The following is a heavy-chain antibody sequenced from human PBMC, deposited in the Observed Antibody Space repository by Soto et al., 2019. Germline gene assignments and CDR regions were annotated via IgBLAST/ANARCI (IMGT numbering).Heavy chain of an antibody. D-gene: IGHD3-22*01. CDR3: ARDAHEYSYDSSGYGILDWFDP. CDR2: IIPVFGTT. CDR1: GGTFSSYA. J-gene: IGHJ5*02. V-gene: IGHV1-69*13. Sequence: SVKVCCKASGGTFSSYAISWVRQAPGQGLEWMGGIIPVFGTTSYVQKFQGRVTITADESTSTAYMELSSLTSEDTAVYFCARDAHEYSYDSSGYGILDWFDPWG.